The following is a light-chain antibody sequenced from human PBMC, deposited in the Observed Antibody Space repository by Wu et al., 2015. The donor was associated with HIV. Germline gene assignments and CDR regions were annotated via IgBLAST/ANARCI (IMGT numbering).Light chain of an antibody. J-gene: IGKJ5*01. CDR2: ESS. V-gene: IGKV3-15*01. CDR3: QQYKNWPPFT. CDR1: QTIANN. Sequence: EIVMTQSPATLSVSPGQRVTLSCRASQTIANNLAWYQQRPGQGPRLLIYESSTRATGIPAGFSGRGSGTEFTLTISDMQSEDFAVYYCQQYKNWPPFTFGQGTRL.